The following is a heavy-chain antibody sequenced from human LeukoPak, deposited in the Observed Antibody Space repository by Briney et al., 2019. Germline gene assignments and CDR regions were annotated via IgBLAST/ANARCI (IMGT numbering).Heavy chain of an antibody. J-gene: IGHJ4*02. CDR3: ARDPLKGFDY. V-gene: IGHV4-39*07. Sequence: SETLSLTCTVSGGSINSSSYYWGWIRQPPGKGLEWIGSIFYSGNTYDNPSLKSRVTTSVDTSKNQISLKLSAVTAADTAVYYCARDPLKGFDYWGQGMLVTVS. CDR2: IFYSGNT. CDR1: GGSINSSSYY.